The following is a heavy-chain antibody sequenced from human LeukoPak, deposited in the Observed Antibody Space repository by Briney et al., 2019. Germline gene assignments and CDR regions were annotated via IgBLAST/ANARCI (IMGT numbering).Heavy chain of an antibody. CDR2: ISYDGRNK. CDR1: GFTFSSYA. D-gene: IGHD6-19*01. CDR3: ARSPRGNSSGWYNWFDP. J-gene: IGHJ5*02. Sequence: GRSLRLSCAASGFTFSSYAMHWVRQAPGKGLEWVAVISYDGRNKYYADSVKGRFTISRDNSKNTLYLQMNSLRAEDTAVYYCARSPRGNSSGWYNWFDPWGQGTLVTVSS. V-gene: IGHV3-30-3*01.